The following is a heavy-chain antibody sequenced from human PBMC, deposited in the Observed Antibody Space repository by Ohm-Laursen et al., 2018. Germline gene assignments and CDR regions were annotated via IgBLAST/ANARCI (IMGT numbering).Heavy chain of an antibody. V-gene: IGHV3-48*01. CDR2: ITGISTNI. CDR3: ASNSPGKAYFDF. Sequence: GSLRLSCSASGFTFSSYAMNWIRLAPGKSLEWVSYITGISTNIHYADSVKDRFTISRDNAKRSLYLEMNSLRVEDTAIYYCASNSPGKAYFDFWGQGILVTVSS. D-gene: IGHD3-10*01. CDR1: GFTFSSYA. J-gene: IGHJ4*02.